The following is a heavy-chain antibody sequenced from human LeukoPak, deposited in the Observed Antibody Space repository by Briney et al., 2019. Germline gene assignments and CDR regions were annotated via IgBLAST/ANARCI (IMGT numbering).Heavy chain of an antibody. J-gene: IGHJ4*02. V-gene: IGHV1-46*01. CDR3: AGGPTDMDFDY. Sequence: ASVKVSCKSSGYTFTKSDYIHWVRQAPGQGLEWMGIINPSDGTTFYVQKFQGRVTLTRDTSTNTVFMELSSLRSDDTAVFYCAGGPTDMDFDYWGQGSLVTVSS. CDR1: GYTFTKSDY. CDR2: INPSDGTT.